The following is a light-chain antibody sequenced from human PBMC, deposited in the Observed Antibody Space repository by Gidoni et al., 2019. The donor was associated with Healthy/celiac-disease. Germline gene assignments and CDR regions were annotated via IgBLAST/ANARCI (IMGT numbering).Light chain of an antibody. CDR1: KSISSY. J-gene: IGKJ2*01. V-gene: IGKV1-39*01. CDR2: AAS. Sequence: DIQMTQSPSSLSASVGDRVTITCRESKSISSYLNWYQQKPVKAPKLLIYAASSLQSVVPSRFSGSGSGTDFTLTISSLQPEDFATYYCQQSYSTPYTCGQGTKLEIK. CDR3: QQSYSTPYT.